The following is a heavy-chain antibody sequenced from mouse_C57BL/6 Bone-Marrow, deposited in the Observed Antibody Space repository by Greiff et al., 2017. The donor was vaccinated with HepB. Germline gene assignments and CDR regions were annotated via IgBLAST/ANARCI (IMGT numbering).Heavy chain of an antibody. J-gene: IGHJ2*01. CDR2: ISDGGSYT. D-gene: IGHD1-1*01. Sequence: EVKLMESGGGLVKPGGSLKLSCAASGFTFSSYAMSWVRQTPEKRLEWVATISDGGSYTYYPDNVKGRFTISRDNAKNNLYLQMSHLKSEDTAMYYCARFITTVVASYYFDYWGQGTTLTVSS. V-gene: IGHV5-4*03. CDR3: ARFITTVVASYYFDY. CDR1: GFTFSSYA.